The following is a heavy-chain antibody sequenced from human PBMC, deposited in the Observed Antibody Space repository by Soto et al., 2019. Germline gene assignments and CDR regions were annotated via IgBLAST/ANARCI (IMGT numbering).Heavy chain of an antibody. V-gene: IGHV1-18*01. J-gene: IGHJ4*02. Sequence: QVQLVQSGAEVKKPGASVKVSCEAYGYTFRNYGITWVRQAPGQGLEWMGWVSAYNRNTNYAQKFQERVTMTTDTSTSTAYRELRSLRSDDTAIYFCERERPWESLPYWGQGTLVTVSS. CDR1: GYTFRNYG. D-gene: IGHD1-26*01. CDR3: ERERPWESLPY. CDR2: VSAYNRNT.